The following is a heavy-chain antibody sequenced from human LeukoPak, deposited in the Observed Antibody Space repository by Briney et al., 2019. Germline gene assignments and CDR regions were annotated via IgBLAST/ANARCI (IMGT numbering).Heavy chain of an antibody. CDR2: ISGSGVNT. V-gene: IGHV3-23*01. Sequence: GGSLRLSCAASGFTFSSHSKCWVRQAPGKGLEWVSAISGSGVNTYYADSVKGRFTISRDNSKNTLYLQMNSLRAEDTAVYYCAKEKDYYETTGYANDYWGQGTLVTVSS. D-gene: IGHD3-22*01. CDR3: AKEKDYYETTGYANDY. J-gene: IGHJ4*02. CDR1: GFTFSSHS.